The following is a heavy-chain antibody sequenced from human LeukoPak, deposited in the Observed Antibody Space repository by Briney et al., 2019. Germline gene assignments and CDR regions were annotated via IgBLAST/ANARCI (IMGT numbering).Heavy chain of an antibody. CDR3: ARDCYIAGTHYFDY. CDR2: VNIDGSTT. CDR1: GFTFSGYW. Sequence: PGGSLRLSSAASGFTFSGYWMQWVRQAPGKGLVWVSRVNIDGSTTIYADSVKGRFTISRDNAKNTLYLQMNSLRAEDTAVYYCARDCYIAGTHYFDYWGQGTLVTVSS. J-gene: IGHJ4*02. D-gene: IGHD1-26*01. V-gene: IGHV3-74*01.